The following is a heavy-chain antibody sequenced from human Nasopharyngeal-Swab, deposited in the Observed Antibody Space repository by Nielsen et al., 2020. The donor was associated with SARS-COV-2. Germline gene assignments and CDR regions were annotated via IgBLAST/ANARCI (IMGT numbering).Heavy chain of an antibody. CDR3: ARGVTGTVVVPAATDGGGGDDAFDI. D-gene: IGHD2-2*01. CDR2: MNPNSGNT. Sequence: GRQAPGQGLEWMGWMNPNSGNTGYAQKFQGRVTMTRNTSISTAYMELSSLRSEDTAVYYCARGVTGTVVVPAATDGGGGDDAFDIWGQGTMVTVSS. V-gene: IGHV1-8*01. J-gene: IGHJ3*02.